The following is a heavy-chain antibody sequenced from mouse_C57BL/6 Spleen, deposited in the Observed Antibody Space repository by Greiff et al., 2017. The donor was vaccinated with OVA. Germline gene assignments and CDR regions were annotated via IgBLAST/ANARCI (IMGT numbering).Heavy chain of an antibody. CDR3: ARQPSGYTMDY. CDR1: GYAFSSYW. V-gene: IGHV1-80*01. Sequence: QVQLQQSGAELVKPGASVKISCKASGYAFSSYWMNWVSQRPGKGLEWIGQIYPGDGDTNYNGKFKGKATLTAEKSSSTADMQLSSLTSEDSAVYFCARQPSGYTMDYWGQGTSVTVSS. CDR2: IYPGDGDT. D-gene: IGHD3-1*01. J-gene: IGHJ4*01.